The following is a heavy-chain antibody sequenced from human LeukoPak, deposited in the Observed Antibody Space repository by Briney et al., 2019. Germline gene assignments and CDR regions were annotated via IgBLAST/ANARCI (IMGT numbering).Heavy chain of an antibody. CDR2: IYTSGST. J-gene: IGHJ6*03. Sequence: SETLSHTCTVSGGSISNYYWNWIRQPAGKGLEWIGRIYTSGSTNYNPSLKSRVTISVDTSKNQFSLKLSSVTAADTAVYYCARVVWYYYMDVWGKGTTVTVSS. V-gene: IGHV4-4*07. CDR1: GGSISNYY. CDR3: ARVVWYYYMDV.